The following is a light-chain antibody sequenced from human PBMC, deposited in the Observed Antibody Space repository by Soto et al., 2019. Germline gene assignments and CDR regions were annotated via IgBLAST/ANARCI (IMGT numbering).Light chain of an antibody. J-gene: IGKJ4*01. V-gene: IGKV1-39*01. Sequence: DIQMTQSPSSLSVSIGYRVIITCRASQSISTYLNWYKYKPGKAPRLVIFRSSTLQSGVPSRFSCRGSGTDFTLTIGSLQPEDFATYFCQQTFSPDVSFGGWNRVKI. CDR1: QSISTY. CDR3: QQTFSPDVS. CDR2: RSS.